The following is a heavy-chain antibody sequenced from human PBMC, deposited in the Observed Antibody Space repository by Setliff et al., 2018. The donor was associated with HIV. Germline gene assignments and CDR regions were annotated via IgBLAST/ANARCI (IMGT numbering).Heavy chain of an antibody. Sequence: ASVKVSCKASGYTFTGYFIHWVRQAPGQGLEWMGWISPQRGDPKYAQNFEGRVTLTTDTSVNTVYMELRSLRSDDTAVYFCARDGMYSNGWTDHWGQGTLVTVSS. V-gene: IGHV1-2*02. CDR1: GYTFTGYF. CDR2: ISPQRGDP. CDR3: ARDGMYSNGWTDH. D-gene: IGHD6-19*01. J-gene: IGHJ5*02.